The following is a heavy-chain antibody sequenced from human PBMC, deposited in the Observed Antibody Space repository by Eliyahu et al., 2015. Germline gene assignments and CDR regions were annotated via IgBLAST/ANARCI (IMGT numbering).Heavy chain of an antibody. J-gene: IGHJ2*01. V-gene: IGHV4-34*01. D-gene: IGHD4-23*01. CDR2: INHSGST. Sequence: GLEWIGEINHSGSTNYNPSLKSRVTISVDTSKNQFSLKLSSVTAADTAVYYCARGPTTVVPPPWCFALSGRGALVSLSPQ. CDR3: ARGPTTVVPPPWCFAL.